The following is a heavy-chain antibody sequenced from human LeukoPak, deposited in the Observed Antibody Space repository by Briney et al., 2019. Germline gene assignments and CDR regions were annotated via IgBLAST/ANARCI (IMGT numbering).Heavy chain of an antibody. D-gene: IGHD2-2*02. CDR2: IIPIFGTA. CDR1: GGTFSSYA. Sequence: SVKVSCKASGGTFSSYAISWVRQAPGQGLEWMGGIIPIFGTANYAQKFQGRVTITADESTSTAYMELSSLRSEDTAVYYCARDYCSSTSCYKFRVYNWFDPWGQGTLVTVSA. J-gene: IGHJ5*02. CDR3: ARDYCSSTSCYKFRVYNWFDP. V-gene: IGHV1-69*13.